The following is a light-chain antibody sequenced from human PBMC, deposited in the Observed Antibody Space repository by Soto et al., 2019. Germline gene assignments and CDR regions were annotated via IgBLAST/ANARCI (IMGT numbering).Light chain of an antibody. Sequence: QSVLTQPPSASGTPGQRVTISCSGSSSNIGVRTVNWYQQLPGAAPKLLIYVNTQRPSGVPDRFSGSRSGTSASLAISGLQSEDEADYYCAGWDDSLNGYVFGTGTKVTVL. V-gene: IGLV1-44*01. J-gene: IGLJ1*01. CDR1: SSNIGVRT. CDR2: VNT. CDR3: AGWDDSLNGYV.